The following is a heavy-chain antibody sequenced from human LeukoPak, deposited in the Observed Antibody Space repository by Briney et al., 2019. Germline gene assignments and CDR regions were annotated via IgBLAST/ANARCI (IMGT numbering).Heavy chain of an antibody. CDR1: GFTFSSYA. CDR2: ISYDGSNK. D-gene: IGHD6-13*01. Sequence: GGSLRLSCAASGFTFSSYAMHWVRQAPGKGLEWVAVISYDGSNKYYADSVKGRFTISRDNSKNTLYLQMNSLRAEDTAVYYCAKRQGSSWYFFDYWGQGTLVTVSS. CDR3: AKRQGSSWYFFDY. J-gene: IGHJ4*02. V-gene: IGHV3-30-3*02.